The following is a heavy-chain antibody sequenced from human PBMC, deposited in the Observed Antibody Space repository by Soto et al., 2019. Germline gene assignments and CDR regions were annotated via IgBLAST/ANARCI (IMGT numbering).Heavy chain of an antibody. J-gene: IGHJ4*02. D-gene: IGHD4-17*01. CDR1: GYTFTVYY. CDR3: ARASSYGDFDY. Sequence: ASVKVSCKASGYTFTVYYIHWMRQAPGQGLECMALINPSDGSTTYAQKIQGTVTLSRDTSTSTVFMELSSLRSEDTAVYFCARASSYGDFDYWGQGTLVTVSS. V-gene: IGHV1-46*01. CDR2: INPSDGST.